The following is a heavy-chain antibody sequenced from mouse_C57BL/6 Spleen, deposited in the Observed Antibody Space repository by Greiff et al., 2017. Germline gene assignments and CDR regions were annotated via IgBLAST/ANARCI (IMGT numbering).Heavy chain of an antibody. D-gene: IGHD2-4*01. CDR2: IIPNSGGT. J-gene: IGHJ4*01. CDR3: TRDYYDYDRGYYAMDY. CDR1: GYTFTDYY. V-gene: IGHV1-26*01. Sequence: EVQLQQSGPELVKPGASVKISCKASGYTFTDYYMNWVKQSHGKSLEWIGDIIPNSGGTSYNQKFKGKATLTVDKSSSTAYMELRSLTSEDSAVYYCTRDYYDYDRGYYAMDYWGQGTTVTVSS.